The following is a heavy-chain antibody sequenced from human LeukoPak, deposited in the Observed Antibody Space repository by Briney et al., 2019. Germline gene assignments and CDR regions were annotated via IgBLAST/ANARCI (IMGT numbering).Heavy chain of an antibody. CDR1: GDTISSTSAA. D-gene: IGHD1-26*01. CDR2: TYYRSKWYN. V-gene: IGHV6-1*01. Sequence: SQTLSLTCAISGDTISSTSAAWNCIRHSPSRRLEWLGRTYYRSKWYNDYAVSVKSRITINPDASKNQFSLQLNSVTPEDTAVYYCAREEYYDAFDIWGQGTMVTVSS. J-gene: IGHJ3*02. CDR3: AREEYYDAFDI.